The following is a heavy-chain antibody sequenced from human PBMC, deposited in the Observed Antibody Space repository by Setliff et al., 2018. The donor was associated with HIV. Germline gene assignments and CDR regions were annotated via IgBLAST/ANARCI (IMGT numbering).Heavy chain of an antibody. V-gene: IGHV4-34*01. CDR3: ARGKGGLVGPAEFDY. D-gene: IGHD1-26*01. Sequence: PSETLSLTCAVYGGSFSGYHWNWIRQFPGKGLEWIGEINHTGNTRYNPSLKSRVTMSEETSKNQFPLKLKSVTAADTAIYFCARGKGGLVGPAEFDYWGPGTLVTVSS. J-gene: IGHJ4*02. CDR1: GGSFSGYH. CDR2: INHTGNT.